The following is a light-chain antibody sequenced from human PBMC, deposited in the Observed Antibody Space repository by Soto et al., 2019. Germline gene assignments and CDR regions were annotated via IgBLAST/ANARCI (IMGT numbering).Light chain of an antibody. CDR2: EVN. CDR3: SSYTSASALGI. J-gene: IGLJ2*01. V-gene: IGLV2-14*01. CDR1: KFDIGRYDY. Sequence: QSALTQPASASGSPGQTITISCAGTKFDIGRYDYVSWYRQHPGEAPKLIIFEVNNRPSGVSNRFSGSKSGNTASLTIFGLQVEDEALYFCSSYTSASALGIFGGGTQLTVL.